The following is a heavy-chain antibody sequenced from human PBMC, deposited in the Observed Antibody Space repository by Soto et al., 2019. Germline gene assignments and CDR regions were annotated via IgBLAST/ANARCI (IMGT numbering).Heavy chain of an antibody. Sequence: ASVKVSCKASGYTFTGYYMHWVRQAPGQGLEWMGWINPNSGGTNYAQKFQGWVTMTRDTSISTAYMELSRLRSDDTAVYYCARGGRVLLWFGESAYAFAIWGQGTMVTV. J-gene: IGHJ3*02. V-gene: IGHV1-2*04. CDR2: INPNSGGT. D-gene: IGHD3-10*01. CDR1: GYTFTGYY. CDR3: ARGGRVLLWFGESAYAFAI.